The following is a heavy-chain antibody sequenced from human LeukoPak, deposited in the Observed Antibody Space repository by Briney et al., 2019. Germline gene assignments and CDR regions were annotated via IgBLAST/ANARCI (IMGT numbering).Heavy chain of an antibody. CDR3: ARFLGGYGDYFDY. CDR1: GFTFSDYY. V-gene: IGHV3-11*01. D-gene: IGHD5-12*01. CDR2: ISSRAISI. J-gene: IGHJ4*02. Sequence: GGSLRLSCAASGFTFSDYYMSWIRQAPGKGLEWVSYISSRAISIYYADSVRGRFTISRDNAMNSLYLQMNSLRAEDTAVYYCARFLGGYGDYFDYWGQGTLVTVSS.